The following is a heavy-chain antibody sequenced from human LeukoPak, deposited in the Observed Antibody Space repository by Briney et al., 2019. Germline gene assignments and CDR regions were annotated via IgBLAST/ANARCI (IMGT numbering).Heavy chain of an antibody. D-gene: IGHD5-18*01. J-gene: IGHJ4*02. CDR2: MNPNSGNT. CDR1: GSTFTSYD. V-gene: IGHV1-8*01. Sequence: ASVKVSCKASGSTFTSYDISWVRQATGQGLEWMGWMNPNSGNTGYAQKFQGRVTMTRNTSISTAYMELSSLRSEDTAVYYCAVVDTAIAQIIPFDYWGQGTLVTVSS. CDR3: AVVDTAIAQIIPFDY.